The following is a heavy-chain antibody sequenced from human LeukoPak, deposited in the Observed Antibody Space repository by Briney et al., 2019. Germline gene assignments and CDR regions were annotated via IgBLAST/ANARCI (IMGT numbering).Heavy chain of an antibody. D-gene: IGHD7-27*01. CDR1: GFTFSSYA. CDR3: ATIGDRRTGELYRIDY. Sequence: GRSLRLSCAASGFTFSSYAMHWVRQAPGMGLEWVAVVSYDGSNKYYADSVKGRFTISRDNSKNTLYLQMNSLRAEDAAVYYCATIGDRRTGELYRIDYWGQGTLVTVSS. CDR2: VSYDGSNK. J-gene: IGHJ4*02. V-gene: IGHV3-30-3*01.